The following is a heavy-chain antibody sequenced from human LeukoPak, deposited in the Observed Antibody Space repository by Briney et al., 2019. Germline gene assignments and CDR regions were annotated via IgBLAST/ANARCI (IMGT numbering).Heavy chain of an antibody. V-gene: IGHV3-23*01. D-gene: IGHD3-9*01. CDR1: GFTFSNYA. J-gene: IGHJ4*02. CDR3: AKWGDYDVLTGYYVSDY. Sequence: GASLRLSCAASGFTFSNYAMIWVRQAPGKGLEWVAAITGSGGNTYYADSVKGRFTISRDNSKNTVFPQMNSLRAEDTAVYYCAKWGDYDVLTGYYVSDYWGQGTPVTVSS. CDR2: ITGSGGNT.